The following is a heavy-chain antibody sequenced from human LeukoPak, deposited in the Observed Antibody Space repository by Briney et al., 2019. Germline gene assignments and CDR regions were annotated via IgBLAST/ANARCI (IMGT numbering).Heavy chain of an antibody. J-gene: IGHJ6*03. CDR1: GFTFSSYA. CDR3: AKAPGYYYYYYMDV. Sequence: GGSLRLSCAASGFTFSSYAMSWVRQAPGKGLEWVSAISGSGGSTYYADSVTGRFTISRDNSKNTLYLQMNSLRAEDTAVYYCAKAPGYYYYYYMDVWGKGTTVTVSS. CDR2: ISGSGGST. V-gene: IGHV3-23*01. D-gene: IGHD7-27*01.